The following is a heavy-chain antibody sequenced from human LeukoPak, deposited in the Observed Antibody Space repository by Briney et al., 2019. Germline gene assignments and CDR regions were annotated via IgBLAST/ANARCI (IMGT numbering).Heavy chain of an antibody. CDR3: ARLKAAAGPYYYYMDV. D-gene: IGHD6-13*01. Sequence: SETLSLTCTVSGGSISSYYWSWIRQPAGKGLEWIGRIYTSGSTNYNPSLKSRVTMSVDTSKNQFSLKLSSVTAADTAVYYCARLKAAAGPYYYYMDVWGKGTTVTVSS. CDR2: IYTSGST. J-gene: IGHJ6*03. V-gene: IGHV4-4*07. CDR1: GGSISSYY.